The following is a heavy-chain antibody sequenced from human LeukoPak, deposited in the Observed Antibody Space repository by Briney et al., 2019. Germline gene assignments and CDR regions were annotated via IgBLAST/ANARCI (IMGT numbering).Heavy chain of an antibody. V-gene: IGHV4-39*07. D-gene: IGHD6-13*01. CDR3: ARDRDIAAAGTPYFYYYFYMDV. CDR1: GVSISSSSYY. Sequence: SETLSLTCTVSGVSISSSSYYWGCIRQPPGKGLEWIGSIYGSGSTYYNPSIKSRVTISVDTYKNQFSLMLSSVTAADTAVYYCARDRDIAAAGTPYFYYYFYMDVWGKGTTVTVSS. J-gene: IGHJ6*03. CDR2: IYGSGST.